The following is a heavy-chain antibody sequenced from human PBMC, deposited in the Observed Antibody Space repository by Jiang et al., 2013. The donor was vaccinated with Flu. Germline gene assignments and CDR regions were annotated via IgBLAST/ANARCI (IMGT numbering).Heavy chain of an antibody. CDR1: GYSFTNYW. CDR2: IYAGDSNA. D-gene: IGHD4-17*01. CDR3: ARARDGDFYFDY. Sequence: QLVESGAEVKKPGESLKISCKGSGYSFTNYWIGWVRQMPGKGLEWMGIIYAGDSNAKYNPSFQGQVTISVDKSITTAYLQWSSLKTSDTAMYFCARARDGDFYFDYCGQGTLVTVSS. V-gene: IGHV5-51*01. J-gene: IGHJ4*02.